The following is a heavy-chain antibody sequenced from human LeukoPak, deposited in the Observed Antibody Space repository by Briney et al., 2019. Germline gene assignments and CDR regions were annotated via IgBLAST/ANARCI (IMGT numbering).Heavy chain of an antibody. D-gene: IGHD1-7*01. J-gene: IGHJ4*02. CDR2: IYHSGST. V-gene: IGHV4-4*02. Sequence: PSGTLSLTCAVSGGAISSSNWRSWVRQPPGKGLEWIGEIYHSGSTNYNPSLKSRVTISVDTSKNQFSLKLSSVTAADTAVYYCARLDISGTTPRFDYWGQGTLVTVSS. CDR3: ARLDISGTTPRFDY. CDR1: GGAISSSNW.